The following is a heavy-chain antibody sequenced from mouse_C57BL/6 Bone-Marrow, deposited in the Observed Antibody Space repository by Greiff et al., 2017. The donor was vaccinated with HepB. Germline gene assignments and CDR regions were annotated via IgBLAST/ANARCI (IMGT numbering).Heavy chain of an antibody. CDR3: ARMHYGSSYNY. V-gene: IGHV3-6*01. D-gene: IGHD1-1*01. J-gene: IGHJ2*01. CDR1: GYSITSGYY. Sequence: EVQLQESGPGLVKPSQSLSLTCSVTGYSITSGYYWNWIRQFPGNKLEWMGYISYDGSNNYNPSLKNRISITRDTSKNQFFLKLNSVTTEDTATYYCARMHYGSSYNYWGQGTTLTVSS. CDR2: ISYDGSN.